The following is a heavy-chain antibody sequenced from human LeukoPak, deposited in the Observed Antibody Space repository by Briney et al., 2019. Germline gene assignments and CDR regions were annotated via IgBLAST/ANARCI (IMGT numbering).Heavy chain of an antibody. CDR2: IKQDGSEK. V-gene: IGHV3-7*01. CDR3: ARHRSGGSQDDAFDI. Sequence: TGGSLRLSCAASGFTFSSYWMSWVRQAPGKGLEWVADIKQDGSEKYYVDSVKGRFTISRQNAKNSVFLQMNSLRADDTALYYCARHRSGGSQDDAFDIWGRGTFVTVSS. D-gene: IGHD2-15*01. CDR1: GFTFSSYW. J-gene: IGHJ3*02.